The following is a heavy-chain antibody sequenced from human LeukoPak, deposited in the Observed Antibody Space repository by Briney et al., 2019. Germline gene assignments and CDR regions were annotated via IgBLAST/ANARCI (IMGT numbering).Heavy chain of an antibody. D-gene: IGHD3-22*01. CDR1: GYTFTGYY. CDR3: ARVLDYSDSSGPSYYYYYGMAV. V-gene: IGHV1-2*02. J-gene: IGHJ6*02. Sequence: ASVKVSCKASGYTFTGYYMHWVRQAPGQGLEWMGWINPNSGGTNYAQKFQGRVTMTRETSISTAYMELSRLRSDATAVYYCARVLDYSDSSGPSYYYYYGMAVWGQGTTVTVSS. CDR2: INPNSGGT.